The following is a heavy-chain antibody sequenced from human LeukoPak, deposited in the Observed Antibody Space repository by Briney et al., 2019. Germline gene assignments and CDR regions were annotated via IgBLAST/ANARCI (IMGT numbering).Heavy chain of an antibody. J-gene: IGHJ3*02. V-gene: IGHV3-49*03. CDR2: IRSKADGGTT. D-gene: IGHD2-2*01. Sequence: GGSLRLSCTASGFTFGDYAMSWFRQAPGKGLEWVGFIRSKADGGTTEYAASVKGRFTISRDDSKSIAYLQMNSLKTEDTAVYYCTRDLRLPAAIPGQTFDIWGQGTMVTVSS. CDR3: TRDLRLPAAIPGQTFDI. CDR1: GFTFGDYA.